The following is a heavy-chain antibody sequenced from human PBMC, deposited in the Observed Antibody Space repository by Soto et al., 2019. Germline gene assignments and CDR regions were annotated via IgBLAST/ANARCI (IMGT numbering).Heavy chain of an antibody. J-gene: IGHJ3*02. CDR3: AHRRDSSSWYGESDAFDI. Sequence: SGPTLVKPTQTLTLTCTFSGFSLSTSGVGVGWIRQPPGKALEWLALIYWDDDKRYSPSLKSRLTITKDTSKNQVVLTMTNMDPVDTATYYCAHRRDSSSWYGESDAFDIWGQGTMVTVSS. D-gene: IGHD6-13*01. V-gene: IGHV2-5*02. CDR2: IYWDDDK. CDR1: GFSLSTSGVG.